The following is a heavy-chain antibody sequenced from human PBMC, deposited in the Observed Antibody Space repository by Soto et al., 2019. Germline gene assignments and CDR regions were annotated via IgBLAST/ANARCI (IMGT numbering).Heavy chain of an antibody. V-gene: IGHV4-34*01. Sequence: HVQLQQWSAGLLKPSGTLSLTCAVYGGSFSGYYWSWIRQPPGKGLEWIGEINHSGSTNYNPSLKGRVTISVDTSKNQFSLKLSSVTAADTAVYYCVGFCSRTSCTDYWGQGTLVTVSS. CDR1: GGSFSGYY. D-gene: IGHD2-2*01. CDR2: INHSGST. J-gene: IGHJ4*02. CDR3: VGFCSRTSCTDY.